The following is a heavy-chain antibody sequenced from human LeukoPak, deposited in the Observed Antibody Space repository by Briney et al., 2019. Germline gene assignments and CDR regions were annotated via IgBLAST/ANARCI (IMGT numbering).Heavy chain of an antibody. J-gene: IGHJ4*02. CDR2: IYPGDSDT. CDR3: ARTESGWSFDY. D-gene: IGHD6-19*01. Sequence: PGGSLRLSCKGSGYRFTTSWIGWVRQMPGKGLEWMGTIYPGDSDTRYNPSLQGQVTISADKSITTAYLQWSSLKASDTAIYYCARTESGWSFDYWGQGTLVTVSS. CDR1: GYRFTTSW. V-gene: IGHV5-51*01.